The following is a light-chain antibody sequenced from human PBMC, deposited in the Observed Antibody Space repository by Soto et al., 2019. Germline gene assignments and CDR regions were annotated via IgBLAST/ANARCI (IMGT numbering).Light chain of an antibody. CDR2: AAS. J-gene: IGKJ3*01. CDR3: EKFSSVPL. V-gene: IGKV1-27*01. Sequence: DIQMTQSPTSLSASVGDRVTITCRASQGIRNFVAWYQQKPGNAPMLRNYAASTLQSGVPSRFCGSGSGTDLTPTTTTQTPEDFSTCFCEKFSSVPLVGPGPKVEIK. CDR1: QGIRNF.